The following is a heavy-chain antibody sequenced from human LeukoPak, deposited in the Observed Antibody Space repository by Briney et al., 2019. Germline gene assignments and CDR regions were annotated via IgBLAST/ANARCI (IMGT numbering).Heavy chain of an antibody. CDR2: IYSSGNT. V-gene: IGHV4-59*01. CDR3: ARLRWQLVGPYFDY. D-gene: IGHD1-26*01. Sequence: SETLSLTCIFSGDSISTYYWSWVRQSPGKGLEWIGHIYSSGNTDYNPSLKSRVTISVDTSKSQFSLRLSSVTATDTAVYYCARLRWQLVGPYFDYWGQGILVTVSS. CDR1: GDSISTYY. J-gene: IGHJ4*02.